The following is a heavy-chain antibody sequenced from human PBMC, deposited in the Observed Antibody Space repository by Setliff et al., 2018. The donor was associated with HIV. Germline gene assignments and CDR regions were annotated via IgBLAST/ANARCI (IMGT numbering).Heavy chain of an antibody. Sequence: GGSLRLSCAASGFTFSSYPMTWVRQAPGKGLEWVSAISNSSPGNTYYADSVRGRFTISRDNSKNTLFLQMNSLRAEDTAVYYCARDPSAGANLYYYVDVWGKGTTVTVSS. J-gene: IGHJ6*03. CDR1: GFTFSSYP. CDR3: ARDPSAGANLYYYVDV. CDR2: ISNSSPGNT. D-gene: IGHD1-26*01. V-gene: IGHV3-23*01.